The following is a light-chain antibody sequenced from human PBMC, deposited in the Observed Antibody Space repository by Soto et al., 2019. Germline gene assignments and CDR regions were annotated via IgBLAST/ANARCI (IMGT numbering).Light chain of an antibody. CDR1: QSVLYSSKNKNY. CDR2: WAS. CDR3: QQYYSTPWT. J-gene: IGKJ1*01. V-gene: IGKV4-1*01. Sequence: DIVMTQSPDSLAVSLGERATINCKSSQSVLYSSKNKNYLAWYQQKPGQCPKLLIYWASTRESGVPDRFSGSGSGTDFTLTISSLQAEDVAVYYCQQYYSTPWTFGQGTKVEIK.